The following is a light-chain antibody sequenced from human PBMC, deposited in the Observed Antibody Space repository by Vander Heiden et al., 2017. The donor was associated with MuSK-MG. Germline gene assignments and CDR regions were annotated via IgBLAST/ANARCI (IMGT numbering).Light chain of an antibody. CDR2: DAS. CDR3: QQYNSYGFT. V-gene: IGKV1-5*01. J-gene: IGKJ3*01. CDR1: QSISSW. Sequence: DIQMTHSPSTLSASVGDRVTITCRASQSISSWLAWYQQKPGKAPKLLIYDASSLESGVPSRFSGSGSGTEFTLTISILQPDDFATYYCQQYNSYGFTFGPGTKVDIK.